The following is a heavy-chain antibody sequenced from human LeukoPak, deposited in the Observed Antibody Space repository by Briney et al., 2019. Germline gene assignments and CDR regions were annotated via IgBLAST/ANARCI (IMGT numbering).Heavy chain of an antibody. CDR2: IHYNGRT. J-gene: IGHJ3*02. D-gene: IGHD3-22*01. Sequence: SETLSLTCTVSGGSISSSSYYWGWIRQPPGKGLEWIAFIHYNGRTKYNPSLQSRVTISRDTSDNNFSLKLTSVTAADTAVYYCARLLDNDSSGDPDTFDIWGQGTVVTVSS. V-gene: IGHV4-39*07. CDR3: ARLLDNDSSGDPDTFDI. CDR1: GGSISSSSYY.